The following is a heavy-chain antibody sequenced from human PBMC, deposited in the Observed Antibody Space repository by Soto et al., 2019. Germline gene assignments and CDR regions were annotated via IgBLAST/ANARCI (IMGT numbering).Heavy chain of an antibody. Sequence: QVQLVQSGAEVKKPVASVKVSCKASGYTFTSYGISWVRQAPGQGLEWMGWISAYNGNTNYAQKLQGRVTMTTDTSTSTAYMELRSLRSDDTAVYYCVREEGLQLWLNYYYGMDVWGQGTTVTVSS. V-gene: IGHV1-18*01. CDR3: VREEGLQLWLNYYYGMDV. J-gene: IGHJ6*02. CDR1: GYTFTSYG. D-gene: IGHD5-18*01. CDR2: ISAYNGNT.